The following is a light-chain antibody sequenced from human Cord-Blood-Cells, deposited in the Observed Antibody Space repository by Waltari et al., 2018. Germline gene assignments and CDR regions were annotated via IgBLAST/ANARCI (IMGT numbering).Light chain of an antibody. CDR2: DNN. J-gene: IGLJ1*01. Sequence: QSVLTQPPSVSAAPGQKVTLSCSGSSSNLGNNYVSWYQQLPGTAPKLLIYDNNKRPSGMPERVSVSKSGTSATLCITGHQTGDEADYYCGTGDSSLSAGSYVFGTGTKVTVL. CDR3: GTGDSSLSAGSYV. CDR1: SSNLGNNY. V-gene: IGLV1-51*01.